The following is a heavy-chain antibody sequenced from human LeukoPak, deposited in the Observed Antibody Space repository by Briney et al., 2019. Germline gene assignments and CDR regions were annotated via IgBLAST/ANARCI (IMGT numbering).Heavy chain of an antibody. Sequence: GASVKVTCKASGYTFTGYYMHWVRQAPGQGLEWMGWINPNSGGTNYAQKFQGRVTVTSDRSLSTAYMDLRRLTYDDTAVYYCARAVVMTLGGVVADYFDYWGQGALVTVSS. CDR3: ARAVVMTLGGVVADYFDY. V-gene: IGHV1-2*02. J-gene: IGHJ4*02. CDR1: GYTFTGYY. D-gene: IGHD3-16*02. CDR2: INPNSGGT.